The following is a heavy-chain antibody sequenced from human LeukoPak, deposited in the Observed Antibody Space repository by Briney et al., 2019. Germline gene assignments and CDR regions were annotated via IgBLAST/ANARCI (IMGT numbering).Heavy chain of an antibody. D-gene: IGHD3-3*01. CDR1: GFTFSSYA. Sequence: PGGSLRLSCAASGFTFSSYAMSWVRQAPGKGLEWVAVISDDGSKRFYADSVKGRFTISRDNSRDTLYLHMQTLRPEDSAVYYCARESGFMMVGEINADNWFDPWGQGTPVTVSS. CDR3: ARESGFMMVGEINADNWFDP. J-gene: IGHJ5*02. CDR2: ISDDGSKR. V-gene: IGHV3-30*03.